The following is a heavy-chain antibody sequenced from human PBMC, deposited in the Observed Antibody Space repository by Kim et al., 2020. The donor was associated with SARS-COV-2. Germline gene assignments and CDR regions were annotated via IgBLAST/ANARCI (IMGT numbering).Heavy chain of an antibody. J-gene: IGHJ4*02. CDR3: AKGRIALDS. CDR2: ISGSGNTT. V-gene: IGHV3-23*01. D-gene: IGHD2-15*01. CDR1: VFSFESYA. Sequence: GGSLRLSCAVSVFSFESYAMSWVRQAPGKGLEWVSTISGSGNTTNHADSVKGRFTISRDNSKNTLYLQMNSLRAEDTAVYYCAKGRIALDSWGQGTLVTV.